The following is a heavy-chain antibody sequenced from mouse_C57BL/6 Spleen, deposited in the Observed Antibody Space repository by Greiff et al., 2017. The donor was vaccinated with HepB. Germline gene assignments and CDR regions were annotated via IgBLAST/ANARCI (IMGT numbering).Heavy chain of an antibody. CDR2: IYPGSGST. V-gene: IGHV1-55*01. Sequence: QVQLQQSGAELVKPGASVKMSCKASGYTFTSYWITWVKQRPGQGLEWIGDIYPGSGSTNYNEKFKSKATLTVDTSSSTAYMQLSSLTSEDSAVYYCAIYSNYEGYFDVWGTGTTVTVSS. J-gene: IGHJ1*03. D-gene: IGHD2-5*01. CDR1: GYTFTSYW. CDR3: AIYSNYEGYFDV.